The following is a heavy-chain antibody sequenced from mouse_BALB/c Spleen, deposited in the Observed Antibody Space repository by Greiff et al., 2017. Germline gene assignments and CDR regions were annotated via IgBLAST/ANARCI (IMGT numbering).Heavy chain of an antibody. Sequence: VQLQQSGPELVRPGVSVKISCTGSGYTFTDYAMHWVKQSHAKSLAWIGVISTYYGNTNYNQKFKGKATMTVDKSSSTAYMELARLTSEDSAIYYCARGSLTTATSYWYFDVWGAGTTVTVSS. J-gene: IGHJ1*01. D-gene: IGHD1-2*01. V-gene: IGHV1-67*01. CDR2: ISTYYGNT. CDR1: GYTFTDYA. CDR3: ARGSLTTATSYWYFDV.